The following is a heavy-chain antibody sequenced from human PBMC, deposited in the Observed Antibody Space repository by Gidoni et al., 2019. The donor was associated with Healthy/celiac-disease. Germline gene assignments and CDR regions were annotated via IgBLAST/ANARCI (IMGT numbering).Heavy chain of an antibody. J-gene: IGHJ4*02. CDR1: GGTFSSYA. CDR3: ARGEPDYYGSGSYYNVFDY. CDR2: IIPIFGTA. V-gene: IGHV1-69*01. D-gene: IGHD3-10*01. Sequence: QVQLVQSGAEVKKPGSSVKVSCKASGGTFSSYAISWVRQSPGHVLEWMGGIIPIFGTASYAQKFQGRVTITADESTSTAYIELSSLRSEDTTVDYCARGEPDYYGSGSYYNVFDYWGQGTLVTVSS.